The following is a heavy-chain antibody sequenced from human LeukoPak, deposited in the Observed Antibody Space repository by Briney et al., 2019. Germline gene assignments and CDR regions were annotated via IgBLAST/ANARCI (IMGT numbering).Heavy chain of an antibody. V-gene: IGHV1-2*02. J-gene: IGHJ4*02. CDR2: INPNSGGT. D-gene: IGHD6-19*01. CDR3: ARGMPIAVAGSGSFDY. CDR1: GYTFTGYY. Sequence: ASVKVSCKASGYTFTGYYMHWVRQAPGQGLEWMGWINPNSGGTNYAQKFQGRVTMTRGTSISTAYMELRSLRSDDTAVYYCARGMPIAVAGSGSFDYWGQGTLVTVSS.